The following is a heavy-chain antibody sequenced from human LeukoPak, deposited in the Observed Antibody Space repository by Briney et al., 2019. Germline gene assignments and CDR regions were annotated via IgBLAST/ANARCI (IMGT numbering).Heavy chain of an antibody. CDR3: ARLYCSGGSCYRRRYYFDY. V-gene: IGHV4-34*01. CDR1: GGSFSGYY. CDR2: INHSGST. Sequence: SETLSLTCAVYGGSFSGYYWSWIRQPPGKGLEWIGEINHSGSTNYNPSLKSRVTISVNTSKNQFSLKLSSVTAADTAVYYCARLYCSGGSCYRRRYYFDYWGQGTLVTVSS. J-gene: IGHJ4*02. D-gene: IGHD2-15*01.